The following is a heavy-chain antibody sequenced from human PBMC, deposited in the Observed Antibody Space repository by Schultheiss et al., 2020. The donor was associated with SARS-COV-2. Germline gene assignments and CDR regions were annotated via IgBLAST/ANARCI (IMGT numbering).Heavy chain of an antibody. D-gene: IGHD3-3*01. CDR3: ARERHYDFWSGYGYYYYGMDV. J-gene: IGHJ6*02. CDR1: SSGGYY. Sequence: SSGGYYWSWIRQHPGKGLEWVSGISWNSGSIGYADSVKGRFTISRDNAKNSLYLQMNSLRAEDTALYYCARERHYDFWSGYGYYYYGMDVWCQGTTVTVSS. V-gene: IGHV3-9*01. CDR2: ISWNSGSI.